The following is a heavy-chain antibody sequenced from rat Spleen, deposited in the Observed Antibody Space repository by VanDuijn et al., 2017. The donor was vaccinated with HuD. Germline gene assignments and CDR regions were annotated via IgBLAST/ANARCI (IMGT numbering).Heavy chain of an antibody. CDR2: ISYDGSST. CDR3: ARHEDYSGLNY. Sequence: EVKLVESGGGLVQPGRSLTLSCAASGFTFSDYYMAWVRQAPTKGLEWVATISYDGSSTYYRDSVKGRFTISRDNAKSTLYLQMDSLRSEDTATYYCARHEDYSGLNYWGQGVMVTVSS. V-gene: IGHV5-7*01. D-gene: IGHD1-1*01. J-gene: IGHJ2*01. CDR1: GFTFSDYY.